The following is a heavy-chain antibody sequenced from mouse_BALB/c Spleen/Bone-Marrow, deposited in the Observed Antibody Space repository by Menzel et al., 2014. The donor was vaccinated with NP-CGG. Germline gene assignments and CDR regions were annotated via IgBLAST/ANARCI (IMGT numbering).Heavy chain of an antibody. J-gene: IGHJ1*01. CDR2: IFPGDSTT. D-gene: IGHD1-2*01. CDR3: VRSRLRDWYFDV. Sequence: VKLMESGVELVKPGASVKLSCKASGNTFTSYDINWVRQRPEQGLEWIGWIFPGDSTTKYNEKFKGKATLSTDKSSSTVRMQLSRLTSEDSAVYFCVRSRLRDWYFDVWGAGTTVTISS. V-gene: IGHV1S56*01. CDR1: GNTFTSYD.